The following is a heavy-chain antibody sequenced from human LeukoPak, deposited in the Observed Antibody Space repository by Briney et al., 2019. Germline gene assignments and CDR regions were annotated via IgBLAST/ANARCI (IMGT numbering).Heavy chain of an antibody. CDR2: ISNGGDNRDNT. CDR1: GFTFNRYA. D-gene: IGHD1-1*01. Sequence: GGSLSLSCAASGFTFNRYAMTWVRQAPGKGLQWVSTISNGGDNRDNTYYADSVKGRFTVSRDNSKNTVHLQMNSLRAEDTAVYYCARDGIQVPDTFDYRGLGTLVTVSS. V-gene: IGHV3-23*01. J-gene: IGHJ4*02. CDR3: ARDGIQVPDTFDY.